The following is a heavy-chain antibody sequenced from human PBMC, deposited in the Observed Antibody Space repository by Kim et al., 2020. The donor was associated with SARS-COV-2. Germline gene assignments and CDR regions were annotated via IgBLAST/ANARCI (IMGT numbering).Heavy chain of an antibody. Sequence: GGSLRLSCAASEFTLNTYAMIWVRQAPGKGLEWVSCVSRSGGITFYPDSVKGRFSVSKDNSKNSVSLQMASLRTDDTSVYYCARARRNFGSGSWYFYLWGQGGPVTVSS. V-gene: IGHV3-48*03. J-gene: IGHJ4*02. D-gene: IGHD3-10*01. CDR1: EFTLNTYA. CDR2: VSRSGGIT. CDR3: ARARRNFGSGSWYFYL.